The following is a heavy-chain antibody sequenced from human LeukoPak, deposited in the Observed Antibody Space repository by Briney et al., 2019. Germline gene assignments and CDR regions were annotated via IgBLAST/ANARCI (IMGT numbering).Heavy chain of an antibody. V-gene: IGHV1-2*02. CDR3: TRGSQNCASASCYNF. CDR2: INPNSGGT. J-gene: IGHJ4*02. D-gene: IGHD2-2*02. Sequence: ASVKVSCKASGYTFTGYYMHWVRQAPGQGLEWMGWINPNSGGTNYAQKFQGRVTMTRDTSISTAYMELGSLTSEDTAVYYCTRGSQNCASASCYNFWGQGTLVTVSS. CDR1: GYTFTGYY.